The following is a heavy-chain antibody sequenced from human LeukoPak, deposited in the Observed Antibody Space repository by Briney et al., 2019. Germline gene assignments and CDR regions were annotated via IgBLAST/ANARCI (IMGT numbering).Heavy chain of an antibody. CDR2: VSTSSSKI. J-gene: IGHJ4*02. CDR3: ARSDCGGDCYLIDY. D-gene: IGHD2-21*02. CDR1: GFTLSSHS. Sequence: GESLRLSCAASGFTLSSHSMNWVRQAPGKGLEWVSYVSTSSSKIYYADSVKGRFTISRDNAKNSLYLQMNSLRDEDTAVYYCARSDCGGDCYLIDYWGQGTLVTVSS. V-gene: IGHV3-48*02.